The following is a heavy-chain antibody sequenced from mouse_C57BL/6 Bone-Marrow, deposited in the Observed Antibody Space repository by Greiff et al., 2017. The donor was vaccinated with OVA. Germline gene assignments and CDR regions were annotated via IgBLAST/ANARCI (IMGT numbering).Heavy chain of an antibody. CDR2: ISYSGST. J-gene: IGHJ1*03. CDR1: GYSITSDY. D-gene: IGHD1-1*02. CDR3: ARYKDGYGGYFDV. Sequence: VQLKESGPGLAKPSQTLSLTCSVTGYSITSDYWNWIRKFPGNKLEYMGYISYSGSTYYNPSLKSRISITRDTSKNQYYLQLNSVTTEDTATYYGARYKDGYGGYFDVWGTGTTVTVSS. V-gene: IGHV3-8*01.